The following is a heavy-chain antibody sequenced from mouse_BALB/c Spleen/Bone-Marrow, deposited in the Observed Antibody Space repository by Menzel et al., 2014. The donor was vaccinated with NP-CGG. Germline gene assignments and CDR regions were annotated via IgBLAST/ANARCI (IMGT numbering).Heavy chain of an antibody. CDR2: INPYNDGT. CDR1: GYTFTNYV. D-gene: IGHD2-2*01. V-gene: IGHV1-14*01. Sequence: VQLQQSGPELVKPGASVKMSCKASGYTFTNYVMHWVKQKPGQGLEWIGYINPYNDGTKYNEKFKGKATLTSDKSSSTAYMDLSSLTSEDSAVYYGARVYYGYDGTSSWFAYWGQGTPVTVSA. CDR3: ARVYYGYDGTSSWFAY. J-gene: IGHJ3*01.